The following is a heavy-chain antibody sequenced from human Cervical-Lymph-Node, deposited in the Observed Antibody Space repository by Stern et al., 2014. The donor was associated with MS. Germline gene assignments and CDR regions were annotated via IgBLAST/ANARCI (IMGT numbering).Heavy chain of an antibody. J-gene: IGHJ4*02. CDR1: GYSFTTYW. CDR2: IYPGDSDT. V-gene: IGHV5-51*01. D-gene: IGHD2-15*01. CDR3: ATGGSHSASDY. Sequence: EVQLEESAAEVKKPGESLRISCKGSGYSFTTYWIGWVRQMPGKGLEWMGIIYPGDSDTTYSPSFQGQVTISADKSISTAYLQWSSLKASDTAIYYCATGGSHSASDYWGQGTLVTVSP.